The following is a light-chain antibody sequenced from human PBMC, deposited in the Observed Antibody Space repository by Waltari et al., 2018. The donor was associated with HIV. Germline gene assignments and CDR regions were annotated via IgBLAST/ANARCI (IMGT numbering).Light chain of an antibody. CDR1: SPNIGSNT. Sequence: QSVLNQSPSASGTPGQRVIISCSGSSPNIGSNTVTWYQQFPGTAPKLLIYGYGQRPSGVPERFSGSKSATSASLAISGLRSEDEADYYCATWDDSLNAWVFGGGTKLTVL. CDR2: GYG. V-gene: IGLV1-44*01. J-gene: IGLJ3*02. CDR3: ATWDDSLNAWV.